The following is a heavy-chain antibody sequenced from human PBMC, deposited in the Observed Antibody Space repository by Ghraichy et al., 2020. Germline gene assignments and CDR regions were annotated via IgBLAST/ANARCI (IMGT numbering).Heavy chain of an antibody. J-gene: IGHJ4*02. CDR2: INTDGSST. Sequence: GGSLRLSCAASGFTFSSYWMHWVRQAPGKGLVWVSHINTDGSSTNYADSVKGRFTISRDNAKNTLYLQMNSLRAEDTAVYYCVRSGGYLDYWGQGTLVTVSS. D-gene: IGHD3-22*01. V-gene: IGHV3-74*01. CDR3: VRSGGYLDY. CDR1: GFTFSSYW.